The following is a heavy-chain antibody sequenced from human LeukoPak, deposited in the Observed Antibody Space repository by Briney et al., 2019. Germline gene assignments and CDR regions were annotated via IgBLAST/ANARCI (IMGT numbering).Heavy chain of an antibody. Sequence: GGSLRLSCAASGFTFSNAWMSWVRQAPGKGLEWVGRIKSKTNCRTADYAALVKGRFTISRDDSKNTLYLQMNSLKTEDTAVYYCTTVRVVNWGQGTLVTVSS. D-gene: IGHD2/OR15-2a*01. CDR2: IKSKTNCRTA. V-gene: IGHV3-15*01. CDR1: GFTFSNAW. CDR3: TTVRVVN. J-gene: IGHJ4*02.